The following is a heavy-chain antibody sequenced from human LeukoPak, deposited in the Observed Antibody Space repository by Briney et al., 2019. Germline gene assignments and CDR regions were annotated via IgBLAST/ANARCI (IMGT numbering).Heavy chain of an antibody. CDR2: ISGGDGTI. D-gene: IGHD5-12*01. CDR1: GFTFRSYG. CDR3: AKDKPGGYGSFDP. Sequence: GGSLRLSCAASGFTFRSYGMSWVRQAPGKGLEWVSLISGGDGTIYYADSVKGRFTISRDNSKNTLYLQLTSLRAEDTAVYYCAKDKPGGYGSFDPWGQGTLVTVSS. J-gene: IGHJ5*02. V-gene: IGHV3-23*01.